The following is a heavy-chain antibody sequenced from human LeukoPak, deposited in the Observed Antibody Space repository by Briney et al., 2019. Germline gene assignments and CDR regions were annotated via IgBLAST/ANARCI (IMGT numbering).Heavy chain of an antibody. CDR2: ISSSSSTI. V-gene: IGHV3-48*02. J-gene: IGHJ4*02. CDR3: ARAPYCGGDCYSLATDY. D-gene: IGHD2-21*02. CDR1: GFTFSSYS. Sequence: GGSLRLSCAASGFTFSSYSMNWVRQAPGKGLEWVSYISSSSSTIYYADSVKGRFTISRDNAKNSLYLQMNSLRDEDTAVYYCARAPYCGGDCYSLATDYWGQGTLVTVSS.